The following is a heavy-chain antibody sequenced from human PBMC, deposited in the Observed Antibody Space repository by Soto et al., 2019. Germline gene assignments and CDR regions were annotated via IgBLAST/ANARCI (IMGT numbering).Heavy chain of an antibody. V-gene: IGHV4-30-2*01. Sequence: QLQLQESGSGLVKPSQTLSLTCAVSGGSISSGCYSWSLIRQPPGKGLEWIVYMSHSGITYYNPSHKLRVPRPIDTSHDQFSLKLRAVTSADKALYYCARAPDDCGQVILINVSS. CDR2: MSHSGIT. CDR1: GGSISSGCYS. J-gene: IGHJ4*02. CDR3: ARAPDD.